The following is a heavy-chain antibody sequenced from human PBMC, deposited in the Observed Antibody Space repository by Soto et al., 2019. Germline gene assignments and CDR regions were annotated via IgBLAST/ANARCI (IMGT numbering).Heavy chain of an antibody. Sequence: PSQPHRLRYTVVGGYFVNISDCWGWIRQPPGKGLEWLGTMFYFGSTYYNTSLESRVTISVDPSKNQFSLKLSSVTAADTAVYYCARHHFYCTGGSCYLQAYHYYGLDVWGQGTTVTVSS. CDR3: ARHHFYCTGGSCYLQAYHYYGLDV. D-gene: IGHD2-15*01. V-gene: IGHV4-39*01. CDR1: GGYFVNISDC. J-gene: IGHJ6*02. CDR2: MFYFGST.